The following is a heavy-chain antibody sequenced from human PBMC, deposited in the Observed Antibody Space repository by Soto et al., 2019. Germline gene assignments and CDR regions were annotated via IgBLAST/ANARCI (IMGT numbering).Heavy chain of an antibody. CDR3: AKDFPSIVVVVAATYNWFDP. CDR1: GFTFSSYA. Sequence: VGSLRLSCAASGFTFSSYAMSWVRQAPGKGLEWVSAISGSGGSTYYADSVKGRFTISRDNSKNTLYLQMNSLRAEDTAVYYCAKDFPSIVVVVAATYNWFDPWGQGTLVTVSS. J-gene: IGHJ5*02. CDR2: ISGSGGST. V-gene: IGHV3-23*01. D-gene: IGHD2-15*01.